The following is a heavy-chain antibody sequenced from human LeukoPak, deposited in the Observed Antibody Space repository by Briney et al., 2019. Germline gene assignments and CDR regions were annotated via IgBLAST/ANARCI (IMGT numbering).Heavy chain of an antibody. CDR3: ARDYGNAFDI. CDR2: INPSGGST. Sequence: ASVEVSCKASGHTFTSYYMHWVRQAPGQGLEWMGIINPSGGSTSYAQKFQGRVTMTRDMSTSTVYMELSSLRSEDTAVYYCARDYGNAFDIWGQGTMVTVSS. CDR1: GHTFTSYY. V-gene: IGHV1-46*01. D-gene: IGHD1-26*01. J-gene: IGHJ3*02.